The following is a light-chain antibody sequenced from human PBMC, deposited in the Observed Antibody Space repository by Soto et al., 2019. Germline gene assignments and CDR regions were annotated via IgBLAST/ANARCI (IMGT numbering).Light chain of an antibody. CDR3: QHYGSSRT. V-gene: IGKV3-20*01. Sequence: EIVLTQSPDTLSLSPGETATLSCRASQSLSSSYLAWYQQKPGQTPRLLIYGASNRATGIPDRFIGGGSGTDFTLTISRLEPEDFAVYYCQHYGSSRTFGQGTKVEIK. CDR2: GAS. J-gene: IGKJ1*01. CDR1: QSLSSSY.